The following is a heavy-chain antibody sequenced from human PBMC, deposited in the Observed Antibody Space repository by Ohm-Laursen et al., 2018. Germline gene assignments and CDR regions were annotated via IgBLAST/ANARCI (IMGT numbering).Heavy chain of an antibody. V-gene: IGHV4-38-2*02. Sequence: GTLSLTCAVSGYFISNGYYWGWIRQPPGKGLEWIGSIFHSGTTYYNPSLQSRVTMSLDTSKNQFSLKLSSVTAADTAVYYCARDNYDILTENWFDPWGRGTLVTVSS. D-gene: IGHD3-9*01. CDR1: GYFISNGYY. CDR3: ARDNYDILTENWFDP. J-gene: IGHJ5*02. CDR2: IFHSGTT.